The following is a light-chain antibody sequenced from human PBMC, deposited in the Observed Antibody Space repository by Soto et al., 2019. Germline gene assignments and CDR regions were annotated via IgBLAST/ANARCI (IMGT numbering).Light chain of an antibody. CDR3: AAWDASLNEYV. CDR1: SSNIGRDS. CDR2: GNN. V-gene: IGLV1-44*01. Sequence: QSVLTQAPSVSGTPGQRVTITCSGSSSNIGRDSLSCYQHLPGTAPKLLTHGNNHRPSGVPDRFSVSKSGTSASLAISGLQPEDEADYCCAAWDASLNEYVFGDGTKVTVL. J-gene: IGLJ1*01.